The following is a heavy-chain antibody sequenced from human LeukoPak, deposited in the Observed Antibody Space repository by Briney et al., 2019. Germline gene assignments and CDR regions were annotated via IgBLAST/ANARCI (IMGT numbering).Heavy chain of an antibody. CDR2: IKQDGSEK. Sequence: GGSLKLSCGASGFTFTYAWMSWVRQAPGKGLEWVANIKQDGSEKYYVDSVKGRFTISRDNAKNSLYLQMNSLRAEDTAVYYCARDVYDSSGYYDDYWGQGTLVTVSS. J-gene: IGHJ4*02. V-gene: IGHV3-7*04. CDR1: GFTFTYAW. CDR3: ARDVYDSSGYYDDY. D-gene: IGHD3-22*01.